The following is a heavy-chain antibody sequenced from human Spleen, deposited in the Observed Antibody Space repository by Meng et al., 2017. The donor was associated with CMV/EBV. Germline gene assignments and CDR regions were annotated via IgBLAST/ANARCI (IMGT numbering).Heavy chain of an antibody. CDR3: ANVRLGY. Sequence: GESLKISCAASGFTFNNYAMSWVRQAPGKGLEWVSGISGRGGSTYYGDSVRGRFSISRDNAQNTVYVQMNSLRAEDTAVYYCANVRLGYWGQGTLVTVSS. D-gene: IGHD3-16*01. V-gene: IGHV3-23*01. CDR2: ISGRGGST. CDR1: GFTFNNYA. J-gene: IGHJ4*02.